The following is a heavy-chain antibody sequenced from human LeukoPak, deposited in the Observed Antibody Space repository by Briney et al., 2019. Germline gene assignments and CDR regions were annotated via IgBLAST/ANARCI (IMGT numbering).Heavy chain of an antibody. J-gene: IGHJ6*04. V-gene: IGHV4-59*01. CDR3: ARAATMVRGSNGMDV. CDR2: IYYSGST. CDR1: GGSISNYY. D-gene: IGHD3-10*01. Sequence: SETLSLTCTVSGGSISNYYWTWIRQPPGKGLEWIGYIYYSGSTNYNPSLRSRATISVDTSKKQFSLNLSSVTAADTALYYCARAATMVRGSNGMDVWGKGTTVTVSS.